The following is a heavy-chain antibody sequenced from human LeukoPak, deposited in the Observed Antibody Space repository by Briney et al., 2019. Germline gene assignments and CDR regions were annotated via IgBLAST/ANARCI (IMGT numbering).Heavy chain of an antibody. Sequence: GESLKISCKGSGYSFTNYWIGWVRQMPGKGLDFMGVIYPGDSDTRYSPSFQGQVTISADKSISTAYLQWSSLKASDTAMYYCARRADCGGDCYLQYYFDYWGQGTLVTVSS. CDR3: ARRADCGGDCYLQYYFDY. V-gene: IGHV5-51*01. J-gene: IGHJ4*02. D-gene: IGHD2-21*02. CDR2: IYPGDSDT. CDR1: GYSFTNYW.